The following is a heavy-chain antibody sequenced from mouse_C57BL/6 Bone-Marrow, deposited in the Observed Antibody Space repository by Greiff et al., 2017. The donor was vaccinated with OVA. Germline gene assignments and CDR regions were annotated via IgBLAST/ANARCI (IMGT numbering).Heavy chain of an antibody. Sequence: QVQLKESGAELAKPGASVKLSCKASGYTFTSYWMHWVKQRPGQGLEWIGYINPSSGYTKYNQKFKDKATLTADKSSSTAYMQLSSLTSEDSAVYYCAKGNDGYSFDYWGQGTTLTVSS. CDR3: AKGNDGYSFDY. J-gene: IGHJ2*01. CDR1: GYTFTSYW. V-gene: IGHV1-7*01. CDR2: INPSSGYT. D-gene: IGHD2-3*01.